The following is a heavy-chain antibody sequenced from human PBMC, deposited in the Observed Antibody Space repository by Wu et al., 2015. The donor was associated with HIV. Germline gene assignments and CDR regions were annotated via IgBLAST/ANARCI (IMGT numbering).Heavy chain of an antibody. CDR1: RFTFTPSA. V-gene: IGHV1-58*02. CDR3: ALVKPSGLGLSLDI. D-gene: IGHD3/OR15-3a*01. J-gene: IGHJ3*02. Sequence: QMQLVQSGPEVKKPGTSVKVSCRASRFTFTPSAIHWVRQARGQRLEWIGWIVVGSGKNXNYAQKKFQGKESAFLPGTSPNNYSLHGTQPSLKSDETRPSKFYCALVKPSGLGLSLDILGPRD. CDR2: IVVGSGKNX.